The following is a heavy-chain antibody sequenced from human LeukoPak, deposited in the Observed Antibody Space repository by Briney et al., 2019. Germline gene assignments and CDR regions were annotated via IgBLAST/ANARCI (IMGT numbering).Heavy chain of an antibody. J-gene: IGHJ3*02. D-gene: IGHD2/OR15-2a*01. CDR2: EXGEK. Sequence: EXGEKLYVDSVTGRFTVSRDNTSNSLYLELNSLRDEDTAVYYCARGYGLSCASTTCAGAFDIWGQGTMVTVSS. CDR3: ARGYGLSCASTTCAGAFDI. V-gene: IGHV3-7*01.